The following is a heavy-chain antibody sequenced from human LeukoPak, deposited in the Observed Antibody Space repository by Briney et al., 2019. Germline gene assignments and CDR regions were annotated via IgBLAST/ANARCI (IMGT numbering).Heavy chain of an antibody. CDR2: MNPNSGNT. J-gene: IGHJ5*02. CDR1: GYTFTSYD. CDR3: ATDSSGYNWFDP. Sequence: AASVKVSCKASGYTFTSYDINWVRQATGQGLEWMGWMNPNSGNTGYAQKFQGRVTMTRNTSISTAYMELSSLRSDDTAVYYCATDSSGYNWFDPWGQGTLVTVSS. D-gene: IGHD6-19*01. V-gene: IGHV1-8*01.